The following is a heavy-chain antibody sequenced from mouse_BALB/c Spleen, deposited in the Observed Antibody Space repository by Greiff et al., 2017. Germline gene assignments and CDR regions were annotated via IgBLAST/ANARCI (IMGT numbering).Heavy chain of an antibody. J-gene: IGHJ3*01. D-gene: IGHD1-1*01. Sequence: VKLMESGPGLVQPSQSLSITCTVSGFSLTSYGVHWVRQSPGKGLEWLGVIWSGGSTDYNAAFISRLSISKDNSKSQVFFKMNSLQANDTAIYYCARNLHYYGSSYVAFAYWGQGTLVTVSA. CDR2: IWSGGST. CDR1: GFSLTSYG. CDR3: ARNLHYYGSSYVAFAY. V-gene: IGHV2-2*02.